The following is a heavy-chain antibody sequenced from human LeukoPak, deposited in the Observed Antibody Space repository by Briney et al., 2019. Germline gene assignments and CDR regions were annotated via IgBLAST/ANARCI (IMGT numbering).Heavy chain of an antibody. Sequence: PGESLRLSCAASGFTFSNYGMHWVRQAPGKGLEWVAVISDDGSNKYYADSVKGRFTISRDNSKNTLCLQMNSLRAEDTAVYYCAKAAGGATSLFDYWGQGTLVTVSS. D-gene: IGHD1-26*01. CDR1: GFTFSNYG. J-gene: IGHJ4*02. CDR2: ISDDGSNK. CDR3: AKAAGGATSLFDY. V-gene: IGHV3-30*18.